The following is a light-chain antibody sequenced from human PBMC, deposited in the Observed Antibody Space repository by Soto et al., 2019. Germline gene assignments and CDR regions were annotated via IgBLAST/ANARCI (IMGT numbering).Light chain of an antibody. Sequence: EIVMTQSPATLSVSPGERATLSCRAGESISNNLAWYQQKPGQAPRLLIYGAATRAAGIPARFSGRGSGTEFTLTISSLQSEDFAVYYCQQYGSSGTFGQGTKVEIK. CDR3: QQYGSSGT. J-gene: IGKJ1*01. CDR1: ESISNN. V-gene: IGKV3-15*01. CDR2: GAA.